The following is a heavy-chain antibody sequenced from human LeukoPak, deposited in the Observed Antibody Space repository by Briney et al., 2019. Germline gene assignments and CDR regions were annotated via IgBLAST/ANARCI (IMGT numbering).Heavy chain of an antibody. J-gene: IGHJ1*01. CDR2: INPNSGGT. CDR1: GYTFTGYY. D-gene: IGHD2-21*02. CDR3: AREFSGGDVHREEYFQH. Sequence: ASVKVSCKASGYTFTGYYMHWVRQAPGQGLEWMGWINPNSGGTNYAQKFHGRVTMTRDTSISTAYMELSRLRSDDTAVYYCAREFSGGDVHREEYFQHWGQGTLVTVSS. V-gene: IGHV1-2*02.